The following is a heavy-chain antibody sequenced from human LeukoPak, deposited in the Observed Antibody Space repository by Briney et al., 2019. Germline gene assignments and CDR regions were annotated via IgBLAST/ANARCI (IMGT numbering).Heavy chain of an antibody. D-gene: IGHD6-19*01. CDR1: GFSFISYE. V-gene: IGHV3-33*08. J-gene: IGHJ4*02. CDR3: ASAAGPFDN. CDR2: IWFDGSIK. Sequence: PGGSLRLSCAASGFSFISYEMNWVRQAPGKGLEWVAVIWFDGSIKYYADSVKGRFTISRDNSKNTLYLQMNSLRAEDTALYYCASAAGPFDNWGQGTLVTVSS.